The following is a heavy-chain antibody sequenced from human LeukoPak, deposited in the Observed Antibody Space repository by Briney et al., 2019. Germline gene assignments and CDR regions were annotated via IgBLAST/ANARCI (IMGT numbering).Heavy chain of an antibody. V-gene: IGHV3-48*04. J-gene: IGHJ6*03. CDR3: ARMGVRGVIRAYYYYYYMDV. D-gene: IGHD3-10*01. CDR1: GFTFSSYA. Sequence: GSLRLSCAASGFTFSSYAMTWVRQAPGKGLEWVSYISSSGSTIYYADSVKGRFTISRDNAKNSLYLQMNSLRAEDTAVYYCARMGVRGVIRAYYYYYYMDVWGKGTTVTISS. CDR2: ISSSGSTI.